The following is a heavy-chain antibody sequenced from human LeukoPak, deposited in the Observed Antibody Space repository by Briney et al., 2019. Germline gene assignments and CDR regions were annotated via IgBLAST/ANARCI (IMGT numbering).Heavy chain of an antibody. CDR2: IYCSGTT. Sequence: PSETLSLTCTVSGGSLISYYRSWIRRPPGKGPECLRYIYCSGTTDYNPSLKSRVTISVDTSNNQYSLKVSAVTAADTAGYYCARSSETYRSFDYWGQGTLVTASS. CDR3: ARSSETYRSFDY. J-gene: IGHJ4*02. CDR1: GGSLISYY. V-gene: IGHV4-59*01. D-gene: IGHD1-14*01.